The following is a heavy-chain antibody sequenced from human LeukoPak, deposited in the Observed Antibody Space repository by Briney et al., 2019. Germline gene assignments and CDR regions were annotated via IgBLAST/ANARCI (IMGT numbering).Heavy chain of an antibody. CDR2: IYNGVNT. CDR1: GASVSSASY. J-gene: IGHJ5*02. V-gene: IGHV4-61*01. Sequence: SETLSLSCTVSGASVSSASYWTWIRQPPGKGVEWIAHIYNGVNTNYNPSLKSRVTISVDTSKNQFSLRLSSVTAADTAVYYCARSRAFNSGAFDPWGQGSLVTVSS. D-gene: IGHD1-26*01. CDR3: ARSRAFNSGAFDP.